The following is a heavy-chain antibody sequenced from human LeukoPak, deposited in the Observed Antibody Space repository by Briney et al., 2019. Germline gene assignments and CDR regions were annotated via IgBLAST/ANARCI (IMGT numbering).Heavy chain of an antibody. V-gene: IGHV1-18*01. D-gene: IGHD2-2*01. CDR1: GYTFTSYG. Sequence: ASVKVSCKASGYTFTSYGISWVRQAPGQGLEWMGWISAYNGNTNYAQKLQGRVTMTTDTSTSTAYMELRSLRSDDTAVYYCARGGKFFPLRCSSTSCSFDYWGQGTLVTVSS. J-gene: IGHJ4*02. CDR2: ISAYNGNT. CDR3: ARGGKFFPLRCSSTSCSFDY.